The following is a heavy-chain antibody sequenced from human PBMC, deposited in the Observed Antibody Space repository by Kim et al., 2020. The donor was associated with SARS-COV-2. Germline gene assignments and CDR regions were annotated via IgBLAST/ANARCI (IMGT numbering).Heavy chain of an antibody. CDR3: ARDRAPVTMIVVVITVPDY. D-gene: IGHD3-22*01. V-gene: IGHV3-30*01. J-gene: IGHJ4*02. Sequence: GRFTISRDNSKNTLYLQMNSLSAEDTAVYYCARDRAPVTMIVVVITVPDYWGQGTLVTVSS.